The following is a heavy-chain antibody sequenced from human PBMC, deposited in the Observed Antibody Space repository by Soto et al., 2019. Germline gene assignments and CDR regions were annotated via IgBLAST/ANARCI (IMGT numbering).Heavy chain of an antibody. D-gene: IGHD6-19*01. CDR3: ARDSSLSSGWDLDY. Sequence: QVQLVESGGGVVQPGRSLRLSCAASGFTFSSYGMHWVRQAPGKGLEWVAVIWYDGSNKYYADSVKGRFTISRDNSKNTLYLQINSLRAEDTAVYYCARDSSLSSGWDLDYWGQGTLVTVSS. V-gene: IGHV3-33*01. CDR1: GFTFSSYG. J-gene: IGHJ4*02. CDR2: IWYDGSNK.